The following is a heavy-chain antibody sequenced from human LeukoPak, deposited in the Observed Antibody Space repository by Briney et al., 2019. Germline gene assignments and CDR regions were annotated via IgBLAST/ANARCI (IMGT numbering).Heavy chain of an antibody. D-gene: IGHD3-22*01. CDR1: GGSISSYY. J-gene: IGHJ4*02. Sequence: SETLSLTCTVSGGSISSYYWSWMRQPPGKGLEWIGYIYYSGTTNYNPSLKSRVTISADTSKKQFSLKLTSVTAADTAVYYCARDKRTYYYDSSGYAADYWGQGTLVTVSS. V-gene: IGHV4-59*01. CDR2: IYYSGTT. CDR3: ARDKRTYYYDSSGYAADY.